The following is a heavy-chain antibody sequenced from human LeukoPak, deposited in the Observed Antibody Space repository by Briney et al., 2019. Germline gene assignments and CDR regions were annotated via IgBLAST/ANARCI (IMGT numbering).Heavy chain of an antibody. CDR2: ISGSGDST. V-gene: IGHV3-23*01. Sequence: GSLRLSCAASGFTFSSYDMSWVRQAPGRGLVWVSTISGSGDSTYYADSVKGRFTISRDNSKNTLYLQMNSLRAEDTAVYYCAKAPDAMIVVVISWGQGTLVTVSS. J-gene: IGHJ5*02. CDR3: AKAPDAMIVVVIS. D-gene: IGHD3-22*01. CDR1: GFTFSSYD.